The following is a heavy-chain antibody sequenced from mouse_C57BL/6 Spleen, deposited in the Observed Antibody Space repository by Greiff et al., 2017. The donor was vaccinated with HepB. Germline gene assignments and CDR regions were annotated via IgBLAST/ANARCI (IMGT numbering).Heavy chain of an antibody. D-gene: IGHD2-1*01. CDR2: INPNNGGT. V-gene: IGHV1-26*01. CDR1: GYTFTDYY. Sequence: EVQLQQSGPELVKPGASVKISCKASGYTFTDYYMNWVKQSHGKSLEWIGDINPNNGGTSYNQKFKGKATLTVDKSSSTAYMELRSLTSEDSAVYYCARSDYGNPSWFAYWGQGTLVTVSA. CDR3: ARSDYGNPSWFAY. J-gene: IGHJ3*01.